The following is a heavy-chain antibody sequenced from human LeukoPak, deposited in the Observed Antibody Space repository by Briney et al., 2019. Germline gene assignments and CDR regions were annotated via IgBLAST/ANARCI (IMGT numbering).Heavy chain of an antibody. J-gene: IGHJ4*02. Sequence: SETLFLTCTVSGGSISSYYWSWIRQPPGKGLEWIGYIYYSGSTNYNPSLKSRVTISVDTSKNQFSLKLSSVTAADTAVYYCARVRYSSGWYVDYWGQGTLVTVSS. CDR2: IYYSGST. CDR3: ARVRYSSGWYVDY. D-gene: IGHD6-19*01. V-gene: IGHV4-59*08. CDR1: GGSISSYY.